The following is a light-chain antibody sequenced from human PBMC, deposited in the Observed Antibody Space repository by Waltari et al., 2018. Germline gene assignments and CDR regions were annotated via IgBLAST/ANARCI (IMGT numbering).Light chain of an antibody. CDR1: QAIRTY. V-gene: IGKV1-16*02. J-gene: IGKJ3*01. CDR3: QQYNNFRFT. Sequence: DIQMTQSPSSLSASVGDTVTITCRASQAIRTYLAWFQQKPGEAPKSLIYGASKLKSGVPSKFTGSGSGAHFTLTITNLQPEDVASYYCQQYNNFRFTFGPGTKVEIK. CDR2: GAS.